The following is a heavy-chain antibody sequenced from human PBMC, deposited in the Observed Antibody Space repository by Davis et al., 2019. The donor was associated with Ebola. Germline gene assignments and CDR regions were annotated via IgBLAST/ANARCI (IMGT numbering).Heavy chain of an antibody. J-gene: IGHJ6*02. CDR1: AGSISSYY. CDR2: IYYSGST. Sequence: SETLSLTCTVSAGSISSYYWGWIRQPPGKGLEWIGNIYYSGSTYYNPSLKSRVTMSVDTSKNQFSLKLSSVTAADTAVYYCARDRIAAAGIWNYYYGMDVWGQGTTVTVSS. CDR3: ARDRIAAAGIWNYYYGMDV. V-gene: IGHV4-59*04. D-gene: IGHD6-13*01.